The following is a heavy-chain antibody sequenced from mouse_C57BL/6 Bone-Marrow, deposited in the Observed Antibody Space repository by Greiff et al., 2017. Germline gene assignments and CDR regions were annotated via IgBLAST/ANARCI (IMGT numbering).Heavy chain of an antibody. D-gene: IGHD1-1*01. Sequence: VQLQQSGAELVRPGASVKLSCTASGFNIKDDYMHWVKQRPEQGLEWIGWIDPENGDTEYASKFQGKATITADTSSNTAYLQLSSLTSEDTAVYYCTCGSTDYYGSSYGFAYWGQGTLVTVSA. CDR3: TCGSTDYYGSSYGFAY. CDR2: IDPENGDT. CDR1: GFNIKDDY. J-gene: IGHJ3*01. V-gene: IGHV14-4*01.